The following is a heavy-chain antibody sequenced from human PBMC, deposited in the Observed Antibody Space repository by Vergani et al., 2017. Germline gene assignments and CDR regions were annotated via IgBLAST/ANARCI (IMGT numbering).Heavy chain of an antibody. CDR1: GYTFTSYD. J-gene: IGHJ6*02. Sequence: QVQLVPSGAEVKTPGASVKVSCKASGYTFTSYDINWVRQATGQGLEWMGWMNPNSGNTGYAQKFQGRVTMTRNTSISTAYMELSSLRSEDTAVYYCARAGDIVLMVYHYGMDVWGQGTTVTVSS. CDR2: MNPNSGNT. CDR3: ARAGDIVLMVYHYGMDV. V-gene: IGHV1-8*01. D-gene: IGHD2-8*01.